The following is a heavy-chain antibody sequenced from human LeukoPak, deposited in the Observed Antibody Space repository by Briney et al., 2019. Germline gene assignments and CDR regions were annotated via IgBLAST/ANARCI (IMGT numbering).Heavy chain of an antibody. D-gene: IGHD3-9*01. J-gene: IGHJ6*03. CDR1: GGSISSVSYY. CDR2: IYTDGSA. Sequence: SETLSLTCTVSGGSISSVSYYWSWIRQPAGKGLEWIGRIYTDGSANYNPSLKSRVTISVDTSKNQFSLKLSSVTAADTAVYYCAKTYYDILTGYGGPYYMDVWGKGTTVTVSS. CDR3: AKTYYDILTGYGGPYYMDV. V-gene: IGHV4-61*02.